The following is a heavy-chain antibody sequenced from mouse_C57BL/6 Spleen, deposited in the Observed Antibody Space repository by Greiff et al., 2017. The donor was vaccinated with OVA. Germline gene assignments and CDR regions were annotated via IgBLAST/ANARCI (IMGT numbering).Heavy chain of an antibody. D-gene: IGHD2-5*01. CDR2: IYPGSGST. V-gene: IGHV1-55*01. CDR3: ARSFYYSNPAWFAY. J-gene: IGHJ3*01. Sequence: VQLQQPGAELVKPGASVKMSCKASGYTFTSYWITWVKQRPGQGLEWIGDIYPGSGSTNYNEKFKSKATLTVDTSSSTAYMQLSSLTSEDSAVYYCARSFYYSNPAWFAYWGQGTLVTVSA. CDR1: GYTFTSYW.